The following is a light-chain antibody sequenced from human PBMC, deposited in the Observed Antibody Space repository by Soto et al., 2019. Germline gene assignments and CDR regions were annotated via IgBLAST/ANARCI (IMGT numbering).Light chain of an antibody. V-gene: IGLV2-11*01. CDR3: CSYAGSRTYV. CDR2: DVS. J-gene: IGLJ1*01. Sequence: QSALTQPRSVSGSPGQSVTISCTGTSSDVGGYNYVSWYQQHPGKPPKVMIYDVSDRPSGVPDRFSGSKSGNTASLTISGLQAEDEADYYCCSYAGSRTYVFGTGTKLTVL. CDR1: SSDVGGYNY.